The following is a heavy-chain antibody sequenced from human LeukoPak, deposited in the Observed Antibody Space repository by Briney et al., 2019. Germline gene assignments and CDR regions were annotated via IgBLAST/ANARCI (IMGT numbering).Heavy chain of an antibody. CDR3: AREYGGDYFDY. D-gene: IGHD4-23*01. J-gene: IGHJ4*02. Sequence: PSETLSLTCTVSGVSVSSDNYYWSWIRQPPGKGLEWIGYIYYSGSTNYNPSLKSRVTISVDTSKNQFSLKLSSVTAADTAVYYCAREYGGDYFDYWGQGTLVTVSS. CDR1: GVSVSSDNYY. CDR2: IYYSGST. V-gene: IGHV4-61*01.